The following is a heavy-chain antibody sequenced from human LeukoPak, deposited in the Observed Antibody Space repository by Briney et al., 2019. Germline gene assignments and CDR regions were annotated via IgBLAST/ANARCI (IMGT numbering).Heavy chain of an antibody. CDR3: AKGYDFWSGYYADAFDI. CDR2: ISGSGGST. D-gene: IGHD3-3*01. V-gene: IGHV3-23*01. CDR1: GFTFDAYA. Sequence: QPGGSLRLSCAASGFTFDAYAMSWVRQAPGKGLEWVSAISGSGGSTYYADSVKGRFTISRDNSKNTLYLQMNSLRAEDTAVYYCAKGYDFWSGYYADAFDIWGQGTMVTVSS. J-gene: IGHJ3*02.